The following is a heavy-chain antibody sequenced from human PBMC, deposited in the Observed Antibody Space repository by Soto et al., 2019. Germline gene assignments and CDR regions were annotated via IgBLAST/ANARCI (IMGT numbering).Heavy chain of an antibody. V-gene: IGHV4-59*08. CDR2: TDYSGNT. D-gene: IGHD6-19*01. J-gene: IGHJ4*02. Sequence: QVQLQESGPGLVRPSETLSLTCTVSSDSISSYYWIWIRQSPGKGLAWIGYTDYSGNTNYNPSLKSRVTISGDTSKNQFSLRLSSVTAADTAVYYCARAVGDPLYYLDYWGQGTLVTVSS. CDR1: SDSISSYY. CDR3: ARAVGDPLYYLDY.